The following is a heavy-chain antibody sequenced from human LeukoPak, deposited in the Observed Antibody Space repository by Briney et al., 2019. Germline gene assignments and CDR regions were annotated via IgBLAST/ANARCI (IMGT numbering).Heavy chain of an antibody. CDR1: GITLSNYG. Sequence: GGSLRLSCAVSGITLSNYGMSWVRQAPGKGLEWVAGISDSGGRTNYADSVKGRFTISRDNSKNTLYLQMNSLRAEDTAVYYCAKSYCSSTSCYPSEDAFDIWGQGTMVTVSS. V-gene: IGHV3-23*01. J-gene: IGHJ3*02. D-gene: IGHD2-2*01. CDR3: AKSYCSSTSCYPSEDAFDI. CDR2: ISDSGGRT.